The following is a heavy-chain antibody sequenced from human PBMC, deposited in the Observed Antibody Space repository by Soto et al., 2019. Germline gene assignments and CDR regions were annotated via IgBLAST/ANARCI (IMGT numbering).Heavy chain of an antibody. Sequence: PGESLKISCKGSGYSFTSYWIGWVRQMPGKGLEWMGIIYPGDSDTRYSPSFQGQVTISADKSISTAYLQWSSLKASDTAMYYCARHRRGYYDFWSGYNPLRDAFDIWGQGTMVTVSS. D-gene: IGHD3-3*01. CDR2: IYPGDSDT. CDR3: ARHRRGYYDFWSGYNPLRDAFDI. CDR1: GYSFTSYW. V-gene: IGHV5-51*01. J-gene: IGHJ3*02.